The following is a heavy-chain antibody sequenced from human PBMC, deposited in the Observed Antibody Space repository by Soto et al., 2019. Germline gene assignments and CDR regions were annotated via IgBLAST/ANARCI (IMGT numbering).Heavy chain of an antibody. D-gene: IGHD4-17*01. V-gene: IGHV3-48*01. J-gene: IGHJ4*02. CDR2: ITASSSDV. CDR3: ARDWCLTATYS. CDR1: GFSFSDSK. Sequence: EVQLVYSGGGLIQPGGSLRLTCAASGFSFSDSKMNWVRQVPGKGLQWLSFITASSSDVRYAESVEGRFTVSRDTAKNSLYLQMNSLRAEDTGVYYCARDWCLTATYSWGQGTLVTVSS.